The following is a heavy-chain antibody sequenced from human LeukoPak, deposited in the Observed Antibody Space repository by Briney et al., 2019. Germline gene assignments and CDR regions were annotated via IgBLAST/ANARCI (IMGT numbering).Heavy chain of an antibody. CDR2: IYPGDSDT. CDR1: GYSFTSYW. D-gene: IGHD1-1*01. V-gene: IGHV5-51*01. CDR3: ARHSGYNWKFSSYYYYYMDV. J-gene: IGHJ6*03. Sequence: GESLKISCKGSGYSFTSYWIGWVRQMPGKGLEWMGIIYPGDSDTRYSPSFQGQVTISADKSISTAYLQWSSLKASDTAMYYCARHSGYNWKFSSYYYYYMDVWGKGTTVTVSS.